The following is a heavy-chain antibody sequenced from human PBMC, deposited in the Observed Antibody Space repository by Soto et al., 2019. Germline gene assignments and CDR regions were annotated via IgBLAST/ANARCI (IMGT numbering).Heavy chain of an antibody. CDR2: INAGNGNT. V-gene: IGHV1-3*01. Sequence: ASVKVSCKASGYTFTSYSMHWVRQAPGQRLEWMGWINAGNGNTKYSQKFQGRVTITRDTSASTAYMELSSLRSEDTAVYYCARAMIVVASPDYWGQGTLVTVS. J-gene: IGHJ4*02. CDR1: GYTFTSYS. D-gene: IGHD3-22*01. CDR3: ARAMIVVASPDY.